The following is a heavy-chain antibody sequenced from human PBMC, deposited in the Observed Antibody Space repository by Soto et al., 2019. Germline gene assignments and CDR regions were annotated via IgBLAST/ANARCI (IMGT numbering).Heavy chain of an antibody. Sequence: SETLSLTCSVSDDSINSDKYYWGWIRQPPGKGLEWIGSIYYRGNAYYNPSLESRVTISVDKSKNQFSLKLISLSAADTAVYYCGRLEGLATISYYFDYWGQGALVTVSS. CDR3: GRLEGLATISYYFDY. CDR2: IYYRGNA. CDR1: DDSINSDKYY. J-gene: IGHJ4*02. V-gene: IGHV4-39*01. D-gene: IGHD3-9*01.